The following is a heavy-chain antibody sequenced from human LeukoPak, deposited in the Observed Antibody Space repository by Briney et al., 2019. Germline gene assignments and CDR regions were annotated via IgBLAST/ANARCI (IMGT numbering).Heavy chain of an antibody. D-gene: IGHD6-19*01. CDR2: IYHSGST. CDR3: ARNPAVVNNDAFDI. Sequence: SETLSLTCTVSGYSISSGYYWGWIRQPPGKGLEWIGSIYHSGSTNYNPSLQSRVTISVDTSKNHFSLKLSSVTAADTAVYYCARNPAVVNNDAFDIWGQGTMVTVSS. J-gene: IGHJ3*02. CDR1: GYSISSGYY. V-gene: IGHV4-38-2*02.